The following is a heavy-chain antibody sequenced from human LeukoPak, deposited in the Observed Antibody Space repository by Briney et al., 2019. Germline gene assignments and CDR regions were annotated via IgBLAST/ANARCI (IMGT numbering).Heavy chain of an antibody. Sequence: GGSLRLSCAVSGFTVSSNFMSWVRQAPGKGPEWVSVIYTSGITYYADSVRGRFTISRDNSKNTLYLQMDSLTAEDTAVYYCARENAGGTYSFDYWGQGTLVTVSS. CDR1: GFTVSSNF. J-gene: IGHJ4*02. CDR2: IYTSGIT. CDR3: ARENAGGTYSFDY. D-gene: IGHD1-26*01. V-gene: IGHV3-66*01.